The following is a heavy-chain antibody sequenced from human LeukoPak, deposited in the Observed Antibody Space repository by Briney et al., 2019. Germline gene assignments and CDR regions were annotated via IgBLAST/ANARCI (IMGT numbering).Heavy chain of an antibody. CDR2: ISAYNGNT. CDR1: GYTFTSYG. D-gene: IGHD4-17*01. V-gene: IGHV1-18*01. CDR3: ARDSGALNDYGDYETSYNWFDP. Sequence: ASVKVSCKASGYTFTSYGISWVRQAPGQGLEWMGWISAYNGNTNYAQKLQGRVTMTTDTSTSTAYMELRSLRSDDTAVYYCARDSGALNDYGDYETSYNWFDPWGQGTLVTVSS. J-gene: IGHJ5*02.